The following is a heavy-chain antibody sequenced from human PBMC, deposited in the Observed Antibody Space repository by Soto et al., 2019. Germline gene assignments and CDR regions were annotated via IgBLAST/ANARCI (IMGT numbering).Heavy chain of an antibody. D-gene: IGHD6-13*01. V-gene: IGHV3-33*01. CDR2: IWYDGSNK. CDR1: GFTFSSYG. CDR3: ARDAQLGGWYYFDY. J-gene: IGHJ4*02. Sequence: QVQLVESGGGVVQPGRSLRLSCAASGFTFSSYGMHWVRQAPGKGLEWVAVIWYDGSNKYYADSVKGRFTISRDHSKNTLYLQMNSLRAEDTAVYYCARDAQLGGWYYFDYWGQGTLVTVSS.